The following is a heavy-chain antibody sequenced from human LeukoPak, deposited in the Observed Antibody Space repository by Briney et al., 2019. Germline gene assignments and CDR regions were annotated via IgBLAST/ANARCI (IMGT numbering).Heavy chain of an antibody. CDR3: AAPEDIITGTTWFDP. CDR2: FYHSGST. J-gene: IGHJ5*02. D-gene: IGHD1-7*01. CDR1: GYSIRSGYF. V-gene: IGHV4-38-2*02. Sequence: SETLSLTCTVSGYSIRSGYFWGWIRQPPGKGLEWIGNFYHSGSTNYNPSLKSRVTISVDTSKNQFSLKLSSVTAADTAVYYCAAPEDIITGTTWFDPWGQGTLVTVSS.